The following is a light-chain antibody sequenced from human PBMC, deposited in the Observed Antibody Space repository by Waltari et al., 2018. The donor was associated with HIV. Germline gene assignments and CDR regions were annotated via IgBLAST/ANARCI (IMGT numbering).Light chain of an antibody. CDR3: CSYAGSYSYV. J-gene: IGLJ1*01. CDR1: SRDVGGYKY. CDR2: DVS. Sequence: QSALTQPRSVPGSPGQSVPLPCTGCSRDVGGYKYVSWYEQHPGKAPKLMIYDVSKRPSGVPDRFSVSKSGNTASLTISGLQAEDEADYYCCSYAGSYSYVFGTGTKVTVL. V-gene: IGLV2-11*01.